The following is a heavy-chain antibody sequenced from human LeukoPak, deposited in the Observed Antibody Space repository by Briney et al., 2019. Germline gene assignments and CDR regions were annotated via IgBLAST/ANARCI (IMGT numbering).Heavy chain of an antibody. CDR3: ARGGYSYGLYYYYYYMDG. V-gene: IGHV4-61*02. J-gene: IGHJ6*03. CDR1: GGSISSGSYY. D-gene: IGHD5-18*01. CDR2: IYTSGST. Sequence: SETLSLTCTVSGGSISSGSYYWSWVRQPAGKGLEWIGRIYTSGSTHYHPSLKSRVTISVDTSKHQFSLKRSSVTAADTAVYYCARGGYSYGLYYYYYYMDGWGKGTTVTVCS.